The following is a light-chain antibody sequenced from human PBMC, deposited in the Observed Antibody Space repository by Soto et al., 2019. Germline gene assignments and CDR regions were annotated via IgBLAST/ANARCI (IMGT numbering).Light chain of an antibody. CDR3: SSHTSTSRYV. J-gene: IGLJ1*01. V-gene: IGLV2-14*03. Sequence: QSALTQPASVSGSPGQSITLSCTGTSSDVGCNHVSWYQQHPGKAPRLIMYDVSNRPSGISNRFSGSKSDNTASLTISGLQADDEADYYCSSHTSTSRYVFGTGTKLTVL. CDR1: SSDVGCNH. CDR2: DVS.